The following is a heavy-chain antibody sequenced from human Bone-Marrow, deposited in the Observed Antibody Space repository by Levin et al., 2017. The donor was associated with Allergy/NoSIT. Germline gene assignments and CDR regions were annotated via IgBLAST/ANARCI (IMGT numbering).Heavy chain of an antibody. Sequence: PSETLSLTCTVSGGSISSSSYYWGWIRQPPGKGLEWIGSIYYSGSTYYNPSLKSRVTISVDTSKNQFSLKLSSVTAADTAVYYCAREGPLCVGYGYSYGFPPQWFDPWGQGTLVTVSS. CDR3: AREGPLCVGYGYSYGFPPQWFDP. J-gene: IGHJ5*02. CDR2: IYYSGST. V-gene: IGHV4-39*07. CDR1: GGSISSSSYY. D-gene: IGHD5-18*01.